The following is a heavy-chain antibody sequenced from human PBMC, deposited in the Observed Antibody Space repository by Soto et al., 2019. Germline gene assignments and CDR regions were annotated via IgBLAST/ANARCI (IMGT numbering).Heavy chain of an antibody. V-gene: IGHV3-7*01. CDR1: GVTFSRYW. D-gene: IGHD3-22*01. J-gene: IGHJ4*02. CDR2: IDQDGNEK. Sequence: EVQLVESGGGLVQPGVSLRLSCAASGVTFSRYWMSWVRQAPGKGLEWEANIDQDGNEKYYVDSVKGRFTISRDNTKNSLYLHMNSLSMDDTAVYYCAREPDTSVAFDYWGQGTVVTV. CDR3: AREPDTSVAFDY.